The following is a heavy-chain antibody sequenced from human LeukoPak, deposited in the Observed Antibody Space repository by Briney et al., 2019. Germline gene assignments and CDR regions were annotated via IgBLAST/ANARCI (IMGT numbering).Heavy chain of an antibody. V-gene: IGHV3-20*04. CDR2: INWNGGST. CDR1: GFTFDDYG. J-gene: IGHJ5*02. CDR3: AREHYDSSGYYLNWFDP. D-gene: IGHD3-22*01. Sequence: GGSLRLSCAASGFTFDDYGMSWVRQAPGKGLEWVSGINWNGGSTGYADSVEGRYTISRDNAKNSLYLQMNSLRAEDTALYYCAREHYDSSGYYLNWFDPWGQGTLVTVSS.